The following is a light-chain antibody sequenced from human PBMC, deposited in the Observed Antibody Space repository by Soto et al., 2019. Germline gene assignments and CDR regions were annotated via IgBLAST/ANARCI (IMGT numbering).Light chain of an antibody. CDR2: DAS. CDR3: QQRSNGPKT. V-gene: IGKV3-11*01. J-gene: IGKJ1*01. CDR1: QSVSSY. Sequence: EIVLTQSPANLSLSPGERATLSCRASQSVSSYLAWYQQKPGQAPRLLLYDASNRATGIPARFSGSGSGTDFTLTISSLEPEDFAVYYCQQRSNGPKTFGQGTKVEIK.